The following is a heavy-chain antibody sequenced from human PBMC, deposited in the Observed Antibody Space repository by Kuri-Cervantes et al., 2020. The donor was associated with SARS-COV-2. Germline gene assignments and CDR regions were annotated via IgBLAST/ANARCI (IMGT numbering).Heavy chain of an antibody. CDR3: ARARIAAAGYNWFDP. Sequence: ESLKISCTVSGGSISSSSYYWGWIRQPPGKGLEWIGSIYYSGSTYYNPSLKSRVTISVDRSKNQFSLKLSSVTAADTAVYYCARARIAAAGYNWFDPWGQGTLVTVSS. D-gene: IGHD6-13*01. J-gene: IGHJ5*02. CDR2: IYYSGST. V-gene: IGHV4-39*07. CDR1: GGSISSSSYY.